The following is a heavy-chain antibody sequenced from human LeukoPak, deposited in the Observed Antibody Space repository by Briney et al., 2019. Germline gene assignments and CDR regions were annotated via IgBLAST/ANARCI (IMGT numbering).Heavy chain of an antibody. Sequence: GGSLRLSCAASGFTFSGSAMHWVRQASGKGLEWVGRIRSKANSYATAYAASVKGRFTISRDDSKNTAYLQMNSLKTEDTAVYYCTRRVDYDIYYMDVWGKGTTVTVSS. CDR2: IRSKANSYAT. V-gene: IGHV3-73*01. J-gene: IGHJ6*03. CDR1: GFTFSGSA. CDR3: TRRVDYDIYYMDV. D-gene: IGHD3-22*01.